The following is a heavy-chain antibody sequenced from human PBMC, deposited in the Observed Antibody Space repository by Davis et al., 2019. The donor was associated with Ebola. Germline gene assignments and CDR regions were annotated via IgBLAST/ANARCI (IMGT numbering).Heavy chain of an antibody. J-gene: IGHJ6*02. D-gene: IGHD4-17*01. CDR3: ARGNTVTSRYSNYNMDV. Sequence: PGGSLRLSCAASGFTFSSYSMNWVRQAPGKGLEWVSYISSSSSTIYYADSVKGRFTISRDNAKNSLYLQMNSLRVEDAAVYYCARGNTVTSRYSNYNMDVWGQGTTVTVSS. CDR2: ISSSSSTI. CDR1: GFTFSSYS. V-gene: IGHV3-48*01.